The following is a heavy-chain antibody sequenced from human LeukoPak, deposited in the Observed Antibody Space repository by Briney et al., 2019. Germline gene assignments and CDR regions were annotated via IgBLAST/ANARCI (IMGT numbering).Heavy chain of an antibody. CDR1: GGSISSGDYY. CDR2: IYYSGST. J-gene: IGHJ4*02. Sequence: SETLSLTCTVSGGSISSGDYYWSWIRQPPGKGLEWIGYIYYSGSTYYNPSLKSRVTISVDTSKNQFSLKLSSVTAADTAVYYCARGVEDYYDSSGYYPVPFDYWGQGTLVTVSS. D-gene: IGHD3-22*01. V-gene: IGHV4-30-4*01. CDR3: ARGVEDYYDSSGYYPVPFDY.